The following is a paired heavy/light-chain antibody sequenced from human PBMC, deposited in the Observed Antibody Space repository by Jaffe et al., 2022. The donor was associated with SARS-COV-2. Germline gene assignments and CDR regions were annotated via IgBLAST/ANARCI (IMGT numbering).Light chain of an antibody. CDR2: WAS. J-gene: IGKJ2*01. V-gene: IGKV4-1*01. Sequence: DIVMTQSPDSLAVSLGERATINCKSSQSVAYRSNNKKYLAWYQQKPGQPPKLLISWASTRESGVPDRFSGSGSGTDFTLTISSLQAEDVAVYFCQQYYSTPYTFGQGTKLEIK. CDR1: QSVAYRSNNKKY. CDR3: QQYYSTPYT.
Heavy chain of an antibody. CDR2: IYYTGST. CDR3: ARGRGAAGEFDC. CDR1: GGSISSGGDY. D-gene: IGHD6-13*01. V-gene: IGHV4-31*03. J-gene: IGHJ4*02. Sequence: QVQLQESGPGLVKPSQSLSATCTVSGGSISSGGDYWSWIRQHPGKGLEWIGYIYYTGSTHYNPSLESRVSISVDTSKNQFSLKLTSMTAADTALYYCARGRGAAGEFDCWGQGTLVTVSS.